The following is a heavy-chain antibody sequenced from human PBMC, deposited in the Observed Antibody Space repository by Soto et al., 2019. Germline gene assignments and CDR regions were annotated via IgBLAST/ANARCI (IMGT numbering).Heavy chain of an antibody. D-gene: IGHD3-3*01. J-gene: IGHJ5*02. CDR3: TPDVGVSAYPLFRA. CDR1: GITFTNAW. CDR2: LKSRRDGGTS. Sequence: GGSLRLSCAASGITFTNAWMGWVRQAPGKGMEWIGRLKSRRDGGTSDYAAPVKGRFSISKDESKNALYLQMNSLKTEDTAVYHCTPDVGVSAYPLFRAWGQGTRATVS. V-gene: IGHV3-15*01.